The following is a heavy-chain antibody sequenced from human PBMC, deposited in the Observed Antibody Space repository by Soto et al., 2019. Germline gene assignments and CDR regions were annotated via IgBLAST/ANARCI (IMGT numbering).Heavy chain of an antibody. CDR1: GFTFNNYA. D-gene: IGHD3-16*01. Sequence: EVQVLESGGGLVQPGGSLRLSCTASGFTFNNYAMSWVRQAPGKGLEWVSSISGGGFATYYADSVKGRFNISRDNSKNTLDLQMNSLRPEDTAVYYCGKDQRFHWCQGTMVTVSS. V-gene: IGHV3-23*01. CDR2: ISGGGFAT. CDR3: GKDQRFH. J-gene: IGHJ4*02.